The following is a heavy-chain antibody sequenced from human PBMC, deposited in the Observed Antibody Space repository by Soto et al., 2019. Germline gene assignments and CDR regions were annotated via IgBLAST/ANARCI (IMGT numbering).Heavy chain of an antibody. CDR1: GGSVSSGSYY. CDR2: IYYSGST. Sequence: SETLSLTCTVSGGSVSSGSYYWSWIRQPPGKGLEWIGYIYYSGSTNYNPSLKSRVTISVDTSKNQFSLKLSSVTAADTAVYYCARVSITIFGVVNWFDPWGQGTLVTVSS. CDR3: ARVSITIFGVVNWFDP. J-gene: IGHJ5*02. V-gene: IGHV4-61*01. D-gene: IGHD3-3*01.